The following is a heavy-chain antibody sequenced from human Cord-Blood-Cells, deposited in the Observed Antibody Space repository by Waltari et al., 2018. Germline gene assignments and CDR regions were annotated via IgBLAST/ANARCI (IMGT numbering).Heavy chain of an antibody. CDR3: AREYYDILTGYYNWFDP. Sequence: QVQLVQSGAEVKKPGSSVKVSCKASGGTFSSYAISWVRQAPGQGLEWMGRIIPILGIANYAQKFQGRVTITADKSTSTAYMELSSLRSEDTAVYYCAREYYDILTGYYNWFDPWGQGTPVTVSS. D-gene: IGHD3-9*01. V-gene: IGHV1-69*09. J-gene: IGHJ5*02. CDR2: IIPILGIA. CDR1: GGTFSSYA.